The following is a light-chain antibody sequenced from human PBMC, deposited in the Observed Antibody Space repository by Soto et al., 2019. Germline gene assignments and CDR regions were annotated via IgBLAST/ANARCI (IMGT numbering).Light chain of an antibody. J-gene: IGKJ1*01. Sequence: ILMTQSPATLSVSPGERATLSCRASQSVSNNLAGYQQKPGQAPRLLIYDASTRATGIPARFSGSGSGTELTLTISGLQSEECAVYYCQLYNNWPPWTFGPGTKVEIK. CDR3: QLYNNWPPWT. CDR2: DAS. V-gene: IGKV3-15*01. CDR1: QSVSNN.